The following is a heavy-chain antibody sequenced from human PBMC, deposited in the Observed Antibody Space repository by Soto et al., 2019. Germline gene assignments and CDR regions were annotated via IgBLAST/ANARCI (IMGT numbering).Heavy chain of an antibody. J-gene: IGHJ5*01. CDR2: ISSASSYI. CDR3: AKDRWVCSTTACYLDGLAS. V-gene: IGHV3-21*01. Sequence: EVHLVESGGGLVKPGGSLRLSCAASGFSFSSYSMTWVRQAPGKGLEWVSSISSASSYIYYADSVKGRFTISRDNAKNSLYLEMSSLRAEDTSVYYCAKDRWVCSTTACYLDGLASWGQGALVTVSS. CDR1: GFSFSSYS. D-gene: IGHD2-2*01.